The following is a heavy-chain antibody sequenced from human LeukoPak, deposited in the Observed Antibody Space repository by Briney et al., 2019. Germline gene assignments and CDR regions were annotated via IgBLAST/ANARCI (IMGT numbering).Heavy chain of an antibody. CDR2: ISGSGSST. Sequence: PGGSLRLSCAASRFTFSDYAMSWVRQAPGNGLEWVSAISGSGSSTYYAVSVKGRFTISRDNSKNTLYLQMNSLRAEDTAVYYCARDSNLAAAGSGENWFDPWGQGTLVTVSS. D-gene: IGHD6-13*01. J-gene: IGHJ5*02. CDR3: ARDSNLAAAGSGENWFDP. CDR1: RFTFSDYA. V-gene: IGHV3-23*01.